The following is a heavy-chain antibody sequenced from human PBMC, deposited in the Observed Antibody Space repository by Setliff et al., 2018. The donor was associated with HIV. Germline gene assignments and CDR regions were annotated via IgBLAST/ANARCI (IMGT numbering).Heavy chain of an antibody. J-gene: IGHJ4*02. CDR3: GKGQRADPMAVEH. V-gene: IGHV1-69*10. CDR1: GGTISSYA. CDR2: IIPTLNIA. Sequence: SVKVSCKASGGTISSYAIGWVRQAPGQGLEWMGCIIPTLNIAKPTQKFRDRVTFTADTSTSTAYMELNSLRPEDTAIYYCGKGQRADPMAVEHWGQGTLVTVSS. D-gene: IGHD6-19*01.